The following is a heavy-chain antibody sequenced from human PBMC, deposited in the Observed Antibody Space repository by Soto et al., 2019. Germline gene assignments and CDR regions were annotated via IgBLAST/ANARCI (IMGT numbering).Heavy chain of an antibody. CDR3: ARSREPPKQHYGMDV. V-gene: IGHV1-2*04. J-gene: IGHJ6*02. D-gene: IGHD1-1*01. Sequence: ASVKVSCKASGYTFTGYYMHWVRQAPGQGLEWMGWINPNSGGTNYAQKFQGWVTMTRDTSISTAYMELSRLRSDDTAVYYCARSREPPKQHYGMDVWGQGTTVTVSS. CDR1: GYTFTGYY. CDR2: INPNSGGT.